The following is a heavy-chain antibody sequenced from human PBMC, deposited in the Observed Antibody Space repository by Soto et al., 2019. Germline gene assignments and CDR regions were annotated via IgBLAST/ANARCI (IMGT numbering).Heavy chain of an antibody. Sequence: SETLSLTCTVSGGSISSYYWSWIRQPPGKGLEWIGYIYYSGSTNYNPSLKSRVTISVDTSKNQFSLKLSSVTAADTAVYYCARSATLSSSGWYSTFDYWGQGTLVTVSS. D-gene: IGHD6-19*01. J-gene: IGHJ4*02. CDR2: IYYSGST. CDR3: ARSATLSSSGWYSTFDY. CDR1: GGSISSYY. V-gene: IGHV4-59*08.